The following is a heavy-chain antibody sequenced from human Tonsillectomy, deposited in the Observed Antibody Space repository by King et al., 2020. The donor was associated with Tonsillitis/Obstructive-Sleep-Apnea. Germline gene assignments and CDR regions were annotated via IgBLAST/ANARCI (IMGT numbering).Heavy chain of an antibody. J-gene: IGHJ4*02. CDR1: GYIFISNG. CDR3: VRVPVIVVVPAAMTRFDS. D-gene: IGHD2-2*01. CDR2: ISAYNGNT. Sequence: QLVQSGAEVKKPGASVKVSCKTSGYIFISNGLSWVRQAPGQGLEWMGYISAYNGNTNYAQKFQDRVTLTTDTSTSTAYMELRSLRSDDTDVYYCVRVPVIVVVPAAMTRFDSWGQGTLVTVSS. V-gene: IGHV1-18*01.